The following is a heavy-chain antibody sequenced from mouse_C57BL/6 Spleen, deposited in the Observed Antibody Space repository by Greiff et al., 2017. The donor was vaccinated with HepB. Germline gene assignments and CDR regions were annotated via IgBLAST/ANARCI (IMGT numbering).Heavy chain of an antibody. CDR2: LYPEDGDT. D-gene: IGHD1-1*01. CDR3: ARTLTTVVANDY. J-gene: IGHJ2*01. Sequence: SAAELVKPGASVKISCKASGYAFSSYGMNWVKQRPGKGLEWIGQLYPEDGDTNYNGKFKSKATLTADKSSSTAYMQLSSLTAEDSAVYFCARTLTTVVANDYWGQGTTLTVSS. CDR1: GYAFSSYG. V-gene: IGHV1-80*01.